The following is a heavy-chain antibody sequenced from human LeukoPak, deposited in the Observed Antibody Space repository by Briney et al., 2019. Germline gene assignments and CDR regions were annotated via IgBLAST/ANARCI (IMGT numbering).Heavy chain of an antibody. CDR3: ARVTYSSGWFDY. D-gene: IGHD6-19*01. V-gene: IGHV4-34*01. J-gene: IGHJ4*02. CDR1: GGSFSGYY. CDR2: INHSGST. Sequence: PSETLSLTCTVYGGSFSGYYWSWIRQPPGKGLEWIGEINHSGSTNYNPSLKSRVTISVDTSKNQFSLKLSSVTAADTAVYYCARVTYSSGWFDYWGQGTLVTVSS.